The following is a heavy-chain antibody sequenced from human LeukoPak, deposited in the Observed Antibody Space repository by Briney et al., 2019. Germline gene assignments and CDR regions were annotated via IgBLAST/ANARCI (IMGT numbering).Heavy chain of an antibody. CDR2: TGSNGVT. CDR3: AKDWALRAAGSFDY. J-gene: IGHJ4*02. CDR1: RFTFRTYA. D-gene: IGHD6-13*01. V-gene: IGHV3-23*01. Sequence: GGSLRLSCTGSRFTFRTYAFSWVRQAPGKGLEWVSATGSNGVTYYADSVKGRFTISRDNSKNTLYLQMNNLRAEDTAVYYCAKDWALRAAGSFDYWGQGTLVTVSS.